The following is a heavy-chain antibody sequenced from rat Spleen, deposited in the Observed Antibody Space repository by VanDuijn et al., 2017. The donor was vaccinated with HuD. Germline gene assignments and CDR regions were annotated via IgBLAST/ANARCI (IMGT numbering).Heavy chain of an antibody. J-gene: IGHJ4*01. Sequence: EVQLQESGPGLVKPSQSLSLTCSVTGYSITSNYWGWIRTFPGNKMEWVGYISYSGSTGYNPSLKSRISITRDTSRNQFFLQLNSVTTEDTATYYCAREGNYGGSLYVMDAWGQGASVTVSS. V-gene: IGHV3-1*01. CDR2: ISYSGST. D-gene: IGHD1-11*01. CDR3: AREGNYGGSLYVMDA. CDR1: GYSITSNY.